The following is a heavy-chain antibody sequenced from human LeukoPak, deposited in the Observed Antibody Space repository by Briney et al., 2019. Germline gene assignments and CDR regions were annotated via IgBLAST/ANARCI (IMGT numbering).Heavy chain of an antibody. V-gene: IGHV3-15*01. CDR1: GFTFSSYS. J-gene: IGHJ3*01. D-gene: IGHD6-6*01. CDR3: TTDDASIAARNR. Sequence: GGSLRLSCAASGFTFSSYSMNWVRQAPGKGLEWVGRIKSKTDGGTTDYAAPVKGRFTISRDDSKNTLYLQMNSLKTEDTAVYYCTTDDASIAARNRWGQGTMVTVSS. CDR2: IKSKTDGGTT.